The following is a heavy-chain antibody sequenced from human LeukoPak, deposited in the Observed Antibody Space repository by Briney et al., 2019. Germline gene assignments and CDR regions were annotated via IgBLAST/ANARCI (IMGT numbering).Heavy chain of an antibody. D-gene: IGHD6-13*01. CDR3: ARLLAESYNWFDP. Sequence: ASVKVSCKASGYTFTSYYMHWVRQAPGQGLEWMGIINPSGGSTSYAQKFQGRVTMTRDTSISTAYMELSRLRSDDTAVYYCARLLAESYNWFDPWGQGTLVTVSS. CDR2: INPSGGST. J-gene: IGHJ5*02. V-gene: IGHV1-46*01. CDR1: GYTFTSYY.